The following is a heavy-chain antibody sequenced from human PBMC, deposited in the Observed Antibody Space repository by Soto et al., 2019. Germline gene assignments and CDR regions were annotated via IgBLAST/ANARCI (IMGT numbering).Heavy chain of an antibody. D-gene: IGHD3-3*01. V-gene: IGHV1-3*04. J-gene: IGHJ6*04. CDR3: ASGERLDYYSYGMDV. CDR1: VYNFTTYA. CDR2: INTGNENT. Sequence: QVQLVQSGAEVKKPGAAVKVSFKASVYNFTTYAMLWVRQAPGQRPEWIGWINTGNENTKYSPKFQGRVSITRDTAASTAYMELSSLKSEDTAVYYCASGERLDYYSYGMDVCGKGSPVTVSS.